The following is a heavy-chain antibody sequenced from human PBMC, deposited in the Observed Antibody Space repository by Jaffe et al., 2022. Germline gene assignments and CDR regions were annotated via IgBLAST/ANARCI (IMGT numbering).Heavy chain of an antibody. CDR2: IYKSGTT. J-gene: IGHJ4*01. CDR3: ARRGSGKIRGFDY. V-gene: IGHV4-38-2*01. CDR1: GYFLSSGYY. Sequence: QVQLQESGPGLVKPSETLSLTCGVSGYFLSSGYYWGWIRQPPGKGLEWIGNIYKSGTTTYNPSLKSRVIISVDTSKNQFSLRVNSVTAADTAVYYCARRGSGKIRGFDYWGQGTLVTVSP. D-gene: IGHD3-10*01.